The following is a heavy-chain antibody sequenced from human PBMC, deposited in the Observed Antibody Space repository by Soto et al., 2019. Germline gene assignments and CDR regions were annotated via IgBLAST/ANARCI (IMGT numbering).Heavy chain of an antibody. CDR2: INHSGST. CDR3: ARGDDDFWSGYYPEDYYYYMDV. V-gene: IGHV4-34*01. J-gene: IGHJ6*03. CDR1: GGSFSGYY. D-gene: IGHD3-3*01. Sequence: SETLSLTCAVYGGSFSGYYWSWIRQPPGKGLEWIGEINHSGSTNYNPSLKSRVTISVDTSKNQFSLKLSSVTAADTAVYYCARGDDDFWSGYYPEDYYYYMDVWGKGTTVTV.